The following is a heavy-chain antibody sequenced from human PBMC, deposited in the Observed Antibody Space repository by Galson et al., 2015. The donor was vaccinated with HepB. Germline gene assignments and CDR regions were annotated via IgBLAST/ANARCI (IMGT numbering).Heavy chain of an antibody. CDR2: ISYDGSNK. Sequence: SLRLSCAASGFTFSSYGMHWVRQAPGKGLEWVAVISYDGSNKYYADSVKGRFTISRDNSKNTLYLQMNSLRAEDTAVYYCAKATPAGANAGYYYYYYGMDVWGQGTTVTVSS. CDR1: GFTFSSYG. CDR3: AKATPAGANAGYYYYYYGMDV. J-gene: IGHJ6*02. V-gene: IGHV3-30*18. D-gene: IGHD1-14*01.